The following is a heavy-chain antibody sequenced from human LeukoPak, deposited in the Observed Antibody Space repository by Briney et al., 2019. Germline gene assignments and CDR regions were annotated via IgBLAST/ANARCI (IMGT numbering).Heavy chain of an antibody. CDR1: GYTFTIYG. CDR3: ARDPSNSSGWYVYFDY. Sequence: GASVKLSCKASGYTFTIYGISWVRQAPGQGLEWMGWISAYNGDTKYAQKLQGRVTMTTDTSTSTAYMELRSLRSDDTAVYYCARDPSNSSGWYVYFDYWGQGTLVTVSS. CDR2: ISAYNGDT. J-gene: IGHJ4*02. V-gene: IGHV1-18*04. D-gene: IGHD6-19*01.